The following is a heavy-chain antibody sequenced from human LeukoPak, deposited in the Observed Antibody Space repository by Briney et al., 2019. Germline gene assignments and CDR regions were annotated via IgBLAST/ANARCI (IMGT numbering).Heavy chain of an antibody. V-gene: IGHV3-74*01. Sequence: PGGSLRLSCAASGFTFDDYAMHWVRQAPGKGLEWVSRINSDGINTSYADSVKGRFTISRDNAKNTLNLQMNSLRAEDTAVYYCARDLGQYYDTSDNWFDPWGQGTLVTVSS. D-gene: IGHD3-22*01. J-gene: IGHJ5*02. CDR1: GFTFDDYA. CDR3: ARDLGQYYDTSDNWFDP. CDR2: INSDGINT.